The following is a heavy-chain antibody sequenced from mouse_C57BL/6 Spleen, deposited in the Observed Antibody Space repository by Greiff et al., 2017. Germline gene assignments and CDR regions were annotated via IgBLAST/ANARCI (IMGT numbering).Heavy chain of an antibody. CDR2: IRSKSNNYAT. D-gene: IGHD2-4*01. Sequence: EVKLVESGGGLVQPKGSLKLSCAASGFSFNTYAMNWVRPAPGKGLEWVARIRSKSNNYATYYADSVKDRFTISRDDSESMLYLQMNNLKTEDTAMYYCVSYYDYDGARDYWGQGTSVTVSS. V-gene: IGHV10-1*01. CDR1: GFSFNTYA. J-gene: IGHJ4*01. CDR3: VSYYDYDGARDY.